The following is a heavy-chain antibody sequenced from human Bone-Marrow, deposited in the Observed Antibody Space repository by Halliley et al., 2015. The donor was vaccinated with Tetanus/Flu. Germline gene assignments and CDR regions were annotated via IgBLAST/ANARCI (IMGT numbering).Heavy chain of an antibody. V-gene: IGHV4-59*01. J-gene: IGHJ3*01. CDR3: AREKKGPGAGAFHA. D-gene: IGHD3-10*01. CDR2: IFENGRT. Sequence: WIGYIFENGRTSYRPSLRSRVTMSVDTSKTHSSLSLKSVTAGDTAIYYCAREKKGPGAGAFHAWGRGTVVTVSS.